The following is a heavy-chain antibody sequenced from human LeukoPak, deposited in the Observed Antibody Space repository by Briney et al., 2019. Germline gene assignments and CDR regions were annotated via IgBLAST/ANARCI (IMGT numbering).Heavy chain of an antibody. CDR2: IGTAGDT. D-gene: IGHD3-10*01. CDR3: ARGRGWGTFDI. CDR1: GFTFSSYD. V-gene: IGHV3-13*04. Sequence: GGSLRLPCAASGFTFSSYDMHWVRQGTGKGLEWVSAIGTAGDTYYPGSVKGRFTTSRENAKNSLYLQMNSLRVGDTAVYYCARGRGWGTFDIWGQGTMVTVSS. J-gene: IGHJ3*02.